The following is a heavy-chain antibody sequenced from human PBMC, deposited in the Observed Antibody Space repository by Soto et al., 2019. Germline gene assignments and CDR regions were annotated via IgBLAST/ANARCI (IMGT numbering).Heavy chain of an antibody. D-gene: IGHD2-2*01. CDR3: AKAGGTCRSSSCYPNWFGP. CDR2: ITATAVST. CDR1: GFTFSTYA. Sequence: GGSLRLSCAASGFTFSTYAMSWVRQAPGKGLEWVSAITATAVSTFYADSVKGRFTISRDNSKNTLYLQMNSLRAEDTAVYYCAKAGGTCRSSSCYPNWFGPWGQGTLVTVSS. J-gene: IGHJ5*02. V-gene: IGHV3-23*01.